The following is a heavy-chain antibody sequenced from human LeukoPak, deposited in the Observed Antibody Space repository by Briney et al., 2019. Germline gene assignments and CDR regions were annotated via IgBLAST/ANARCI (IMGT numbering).Heavy chain of an antibody. CDR2: ISSSGSTI. V-gene: IGHV3-48*03. CDR1: GFTFSSYE. Sequence: GGSLRLSCAASGFTFSSYEMNWVRQAPGKGLEWVSYISSSGSTIYYPDSVKGRFTISRDNAKNSPYLQMNSLRAEDTAVYYCARTVGATDSLDYWGQGTLVTVSS. CDR3: ARTVGATDSLDY. J-gene: IGHJ4*02. D-gene: IGHD1-26*01.